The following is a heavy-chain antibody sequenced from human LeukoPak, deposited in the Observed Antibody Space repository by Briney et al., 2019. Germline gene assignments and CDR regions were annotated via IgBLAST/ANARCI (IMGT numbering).Heavy chain of an antibody. D-gene: IGHD3-22*01. CDR2: ISSSSSYI. J-gene: IGHJ4*02. CDR3: ARDLSRDLVVVITGFDY. V-gene: IGHV3-21*01. Sequence: PGGSLRLSCAASGFTFSSYSMNWVRQVPGKGLEWVSSISSSSSYIYYADSVKGRFTISRDNAKNSLYLQMNSLRAEDTAVYYCARDLSRDLVVVITGFDYWGQGTLVTVSS. CDR1: GFTFSSYS.